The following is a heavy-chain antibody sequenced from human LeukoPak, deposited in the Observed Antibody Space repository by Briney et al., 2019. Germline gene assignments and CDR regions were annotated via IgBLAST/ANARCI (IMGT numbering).Heavy chain of an antibody. J-gene: IGHJ4*02. CDR2: IYPGDSDT. CDR1: GSSFTSYW. CDR3: ARLSGYSYGFYGGYFDY. D-gene: IGHD5-18*01. V-gene: IGHV5-51*01. Sequence: GESLKISCKGSGSSFTSYWIGWVRQMPGKGLEWMGIIYPGDSDTRYSPSFQGQVTISADKSISTAYLQWSSLKASDTAMYYCARLSGYSYGFYGGYFDYWGQGTLVTVSS.